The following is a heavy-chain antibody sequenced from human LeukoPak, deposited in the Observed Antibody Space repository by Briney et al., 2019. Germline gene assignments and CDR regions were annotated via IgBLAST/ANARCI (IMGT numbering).Heavy chain of an antibody. Sequence: PGGSLRLSCAASGFTFSSYAMSWVRQAPGKGLEWVSAISGSGGSTYYADSEKSRFTISRDNSKNTLYLQMNSLRAEDTAVYYCAEPEGGYYDIRPDWGQGTLVTVSS. J-gene: IGHJ4*02. CDR3: AEPEGGYYDIRPD. V-gene: IGHV3-23*01. D-gene: IGHD3-22*01. CDR1: GFTFSSYA. CDR2: ISGSGGST.